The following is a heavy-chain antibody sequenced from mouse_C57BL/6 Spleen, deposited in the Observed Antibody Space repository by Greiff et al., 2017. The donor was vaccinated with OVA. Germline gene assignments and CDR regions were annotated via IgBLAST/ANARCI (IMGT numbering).Heavy chain of an antibody. CDR2: IDPNSGGT. CDR1: GYTFTSYW. V-gene: IGHV1-72*01. J-gene: IGHJ2*01. Sequence: QVQLKQPGAELVKPGASVKLSCKASGYTFTSYWMHWVKQRPGRGLEWIGRIDPNSGGTKYNEKFKSKATLTVDKPSSTAYMQLSSLTSEDSAVYYCARLYGSSLYYFDYWGQGTTLTVSS. CDR3: ARLYGSSLYYFDY. D-gene: IGHD1-1*01.